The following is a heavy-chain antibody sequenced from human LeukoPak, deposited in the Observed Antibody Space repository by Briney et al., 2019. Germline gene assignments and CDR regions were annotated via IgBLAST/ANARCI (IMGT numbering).Heavy chain of an antibody. V-gene: IGHV1-3*01. CDR2: INAGNGNI. J-gene: IGHJ4*02. D-gene: IGHD2-8*01. Sequence: ASVKVSCKTSGYTFTYYAIHWVRQAPGQRLECMGWINAGNGNIKYSPDFRGRVTFSSDTFASTSYMELSSLRSEDTAVYYCARDNSRAALGCTNFDYWGQGTLVTVSS. CDR3: ARDNSRAALGCTNFDY. CDR1: GYTFTYYA.